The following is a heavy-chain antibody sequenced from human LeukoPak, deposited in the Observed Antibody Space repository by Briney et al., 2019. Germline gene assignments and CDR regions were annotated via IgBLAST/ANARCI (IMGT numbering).Heavy chain of an antibody. CDR2: VSKSGST. V-gene: IGHV4-4*08. Sequence: ASETLSLTCTVSGGPISSHFWTWIRQAPGKRLEWLGYVSKSGSTNYNPSLQSRITISLDTSKNQFSLILTSVTAADTAVYFCARDDYGVFDAFDVWGQGTVVTVSS. CDR1: GGPISSHF. J-gene: IGHJ3*01. CDR3: ARDDYGVFDAFDV. D-gene: IGHD3-16*01.